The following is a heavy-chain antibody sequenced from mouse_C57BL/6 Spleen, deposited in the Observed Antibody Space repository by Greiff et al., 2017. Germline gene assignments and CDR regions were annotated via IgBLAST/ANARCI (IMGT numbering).Heavy chain of an antibody. CDR3: ARDGLNYYGSSYWYFDV. CDR1: GFTFSSYA. V-gene: IGHV5-4*01. D-gene: IGHD1-1*01. CDR2: ISDGGSYT. J-gene: IGHJ1*03. Sequence: DVQLVESGGGLVKPGGSLKLSCAASGFTFSSYAMSWVRQTPEKRLEWVATISDGGSYTYYPDNVKGRFTISRDHAKNNLYLQMSHLKSEDTAMYYCARDGLNYYGSSYWYFDVWGTGTTVTVSS.